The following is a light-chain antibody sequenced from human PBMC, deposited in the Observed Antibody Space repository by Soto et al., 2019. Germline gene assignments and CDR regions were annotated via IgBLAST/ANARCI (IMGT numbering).Light chain of an antibody. CDR2: RTD. V-gene: IGLV1-47*01. J-gene: IGLJ3*02. CDR1: SSNIGSNF. CDR3: AAWDNSLRWV. Sequence: QSVLTQPPSASGAPGQTVTISCSRSSSNIGSNFVYWYQQVPGTAPKLLIYRTDQRPSGVPDRFSGSKPGASAYLAISGLRSDDEADYYCAAWDNSLRWVFGGGTKLTVL.